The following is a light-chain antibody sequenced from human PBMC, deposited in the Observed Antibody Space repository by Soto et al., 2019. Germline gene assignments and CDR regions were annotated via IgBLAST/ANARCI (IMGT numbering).Light chain of an antibody. CDR3: QVWDSGSGHRA. Sequence: SYELTQPPSVSVAPGRTATITCWGNNIGSRSVHWYQQMSGQAPLLVIYYDRDRPSGIPERFSGSNSGNTATLTINRVEAGDEADYYCQVWDSGSGHRAFGGGTKLTVL. V-gene: IGLV3-21*04. J-gene: IGLJ2*01. CDR2: YDR. CDR1: NIGSRS.